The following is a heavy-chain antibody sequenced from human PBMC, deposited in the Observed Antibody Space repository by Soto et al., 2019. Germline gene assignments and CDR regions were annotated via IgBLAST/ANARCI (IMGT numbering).Heavy chain of an antibody. J-gene: IGHJ4*02. CDR2: IWYDGSNK. D-gene: IGHD3-16*01. V-gene: IGHV3-33*01. Sequence: QVQLVESGGGVVQPGRSLRLSCAASGFTFSSYGMHWVRQAPGKGLEWVAVIWYDGSNKYYADSVKGRFTISRDNSKNTLYLQMNSLRAEDTAVYYCARDYEEYPLDYWGQGTLVTVSS. CDR3: ARDYEEYPLDY. CDR1: GFTFSSYG.